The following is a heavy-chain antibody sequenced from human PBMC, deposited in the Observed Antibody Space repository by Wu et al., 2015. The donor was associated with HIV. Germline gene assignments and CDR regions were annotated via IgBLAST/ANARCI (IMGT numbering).Heavy chain of an antibody. CDR1: GESFTDYY. D-gene: IGHD3-16*01. CDR3: ARGRRIMVTFGGVIGLGY. J-gene: IGHJ4*02. Sequence: QVQLQQWGAGVLKPSETLSLTCGVFGESFTDYYWTWIRQPPGKGLEWIGDINHVGSTNYNPSLESRVTISVATSKNQFSLKLSSVTAADTAVYFCARGRRIMVTFGGVIGLGYWGQGALVTVSS. CDR2: INHVGST. V-gene: IGHV4-34*01.